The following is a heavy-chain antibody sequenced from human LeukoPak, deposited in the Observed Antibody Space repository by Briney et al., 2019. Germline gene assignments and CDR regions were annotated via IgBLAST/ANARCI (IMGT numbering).Heavy chain of an antibody. Sequence: GGSLRLSCAASGFTFSRQSMSWVRQAPGKGLEWVSYIDDGSGYKFYADSVKGRFTISRDNAKNSLYPQLNSLRAEDTAVYYCVTDTSGSYTITYFDNWGQGTLVTVSS. CDR3: VTDTSGSYTITYFDN. D-gene: IGHD3-10*01. CDR2: IDDGSGYK. CDR1: GFTFSRQS. J-gene: IGHJ4*02. V-gene: IGHV3-21*01.